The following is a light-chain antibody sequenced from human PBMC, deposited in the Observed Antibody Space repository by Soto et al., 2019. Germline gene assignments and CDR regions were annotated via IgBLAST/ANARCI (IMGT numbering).Light chain of an antibody. CDR2: EDT. CDR3: SSFAGSGTLVV. J-gene: IGLJ2*01. CDR1: KTDIGNYNL. V-gene: IGLV2-23*01. Sequence: QSALTQPASVSGSPGQSITISCTGTKTDIGNYNLVSWYQRHPDKAPKLIIYEDTKRPSGISNRFSASKSGTTASLTISGLQADDEADYHCSSFAGSGTLVVFGGGTKLTVL.